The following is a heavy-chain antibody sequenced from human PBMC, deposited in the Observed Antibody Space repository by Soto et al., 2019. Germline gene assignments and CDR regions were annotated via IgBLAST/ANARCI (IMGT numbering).Heavy chain of an antibody. D-gene: IGHD3-16*02. CDR2: IWYDGSNK. Sequence: HPGGSLRLSCAASGFTFSSYGMHWVRQAPGKGLEWVAVIWYDGSNKYYADSVKGRFTISRDNSKNTLYLQMNSLRAEDTAVYYCARDLYIWGSYRSPYFDYWGRGTLVTVSS. J-gene: IGHJ4*02. V-gene: IGHV3-33*01. CDR1: GFTFSSYG. CDR3: ARDLYIWGSYRSPYFDY.